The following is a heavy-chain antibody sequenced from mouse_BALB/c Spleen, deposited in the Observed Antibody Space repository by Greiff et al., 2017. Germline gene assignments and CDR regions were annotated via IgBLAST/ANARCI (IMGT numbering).Heavy chain of an antibody. D-gene: IGHD2-1*01. Sequence: VQLQQSGAELMKPGASVKISCKATGYTFSSYWIEWVKQRPGHGLEWIGEILPGSGSTNYNEKFKGKATFTADTSSNTAYMQLSSLTSEDSAVYYCAREAYGNLPWFAYWGQGTLVTVSA. CDR2: ILPGSGST. J-gene: IGHJ3*01. CDR3: AREAYGNLPWFAY. CDR1: GYTFSSYW. V-gene: IGHV1-9*01.